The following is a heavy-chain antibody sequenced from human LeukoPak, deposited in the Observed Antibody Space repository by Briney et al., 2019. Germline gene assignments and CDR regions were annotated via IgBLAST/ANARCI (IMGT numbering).Heavy chain of an antibody. V-gene: IGHV4-34*01. CDR2: IYYSGST. D-gene: IGHD5-12*01. CDR3: ARVNSGYDWGGGYYYYYMDV. CDR1: GGSFSGYY. J-gene: IGHJ6*03. Sequence: PSETLSLTCAVYGGSFSGYYWSWIRQPPGKGLEWIGSIYYSGSTYYNPSLKSRVTISVDTSKNQFSLKLSSVTAADTAVYYCARVNSGYDWGGGYYYYYMDVWGKGTTVTISS.